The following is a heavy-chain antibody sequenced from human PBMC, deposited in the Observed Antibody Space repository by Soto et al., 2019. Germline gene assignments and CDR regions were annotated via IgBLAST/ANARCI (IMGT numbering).Heavy chain of an antibody. J-gene: IGHJ4*02. D-gene: IGHD6-13*01. CDR1: GGSFSGYY. Sequence: QVQLQQWGAGLLKPSETLSLTCAVYGGSFSGYYWSWIRQPPGKGLEWIGEINHSGSTNYNPSLKSRVTISVDTSKNQFSLKLSSVTAADTAVYYCARGQYSSRSDFDYWGQGTLVTVSS. V-gene: IGHV4-34*01. CDR2: INHSGST. CDR3: ARGQYSSRSDFDY.